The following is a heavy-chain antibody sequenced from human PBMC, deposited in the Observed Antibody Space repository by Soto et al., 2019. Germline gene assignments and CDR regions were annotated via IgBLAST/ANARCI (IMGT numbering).Heavy chain of an antibody. CDR3: AKDRYSSAPRHFDY. CDR2: VSYDGSNK. Sequence: QVQLVESGGGVVQPGRSLRLSCAASGFTFSSYGMYWVRQAPGKGLEWLAVVSYDGSNKYYADSVKGRFTISRDNSKNTLYLQMNSLRAEDTAVYYCAKDRYSSAPRHFDYWGQGTLVTVSS. J-gene: IGHJ4*02. V-gene: IGHV3-30*18. D-gene: IGHD6-19*01. CDR1: GFTFSSYG.